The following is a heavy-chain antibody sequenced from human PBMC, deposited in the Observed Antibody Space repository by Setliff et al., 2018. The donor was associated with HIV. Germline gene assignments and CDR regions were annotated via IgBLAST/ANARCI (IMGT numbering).Heavy chain of an antibody. CDR1: GFPFSNVW. CDR3: TTLMTTVTTSGMDV. CDR2: IKSKTDGGTT. Sequence: PGGSLRLSCTASGFPFSNVWMTWVRQAPGKGLEWVGRIKSKTDGGTTDYGAPVKGRFTISRDDSKNTLYLQMNSLKTEDTAVYYCTTLMTTVTTSGMDVWGQGTTVTVSS. J-gene: IGHJ6*02. D-gene: IGHD4-17*01. V-gene: IGHV3-15*01.